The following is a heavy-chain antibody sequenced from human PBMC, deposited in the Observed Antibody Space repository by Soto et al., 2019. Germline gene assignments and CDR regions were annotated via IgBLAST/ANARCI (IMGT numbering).Heavy chain of an antibody. CDR1: GGSISSGGYS. V-gene: IGHV4-30-2*02. J-gene: IGHJ4*02. D-gene: IGHD2-21*01. CDR2: MHYSGST. CDR3: TRGGDAYKNGH. Sequence: SETLSLTCAVSGGSISSGGYSWSWIRQPPGKGLEWIGFMHYSGSTYYNPSLKSRVTMSVDTSKNQFSLKLTSVNAADTAVYYCTRGGDAYKNGHWGQGTLVTVSS.